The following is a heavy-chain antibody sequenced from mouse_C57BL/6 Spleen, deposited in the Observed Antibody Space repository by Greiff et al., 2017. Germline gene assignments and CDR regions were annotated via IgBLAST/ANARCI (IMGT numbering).Heavy chain of an antibody. D-gene: IGHD4-1*01. CDR1: GFSLTSHD. CDR3: ARQPWDNYAMDY. Sequence: VKLVESGPGLVAPSQSLSITCTVSGFSLTSHDVHWVRQPPGTGLAWPVVIWSDGSTTYNSALKSRLSISKDNSKSQVFLKMNILQTDDTAMYYFARQPWDNYAMDYWGQGTSVTVAA. V-gene: IGHV2-6-1*01. CDR2: IWSDGST. J-gene: IGHJ4*01.